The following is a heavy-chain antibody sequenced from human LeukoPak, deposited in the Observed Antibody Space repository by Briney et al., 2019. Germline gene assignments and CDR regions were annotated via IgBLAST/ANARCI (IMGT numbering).Heavy chain of an antibody. D-gene: IGHD3-9*01. CDR1: GFSVSSSF. CDR3: ARAPYDILTGYSPYYFES. J-gene: IGHJ4*02. CDR2: ISSPSSHI. V-gene: IGHV3-21*06. Sequence: GGSLRLSCAASGFSVSSSFMSWVRQAPGKGLEWVSSISSPSSHIYYADSVKGRFTISRDNAKNSLYLQMSSLRAEDTAVYYCARAPYDILTGYSPYYFESWGQGTLVTVSS.